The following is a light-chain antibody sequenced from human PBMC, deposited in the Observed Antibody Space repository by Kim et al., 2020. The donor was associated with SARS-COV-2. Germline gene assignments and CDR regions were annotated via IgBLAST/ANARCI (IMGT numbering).Light chain of an antibody. CDR3: QSYDSSNPWV. CDR2: EDN. Sequence: NTVTISCTRSSGSIASNYVPWYQQRPGSAPTTVIYEDNQRPSGVPDRFSGSIDSSSNSASLTISGLKTEDEADYYCQSYDSSNPWVFGGGTQLTVL. CDR1: SGSIASNY. J-gene: IGLJ3*02. V-gene: IGLV6-57*03.